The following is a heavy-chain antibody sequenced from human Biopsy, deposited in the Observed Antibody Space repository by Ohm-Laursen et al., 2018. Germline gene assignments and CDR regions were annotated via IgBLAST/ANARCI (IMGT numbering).Heavy chain of an antibody. V-gene: IGHV4-59*01. D-gene: IGHD2-8*02. CDR3: ARDRIAYCTATSRDNFGLDV. J-gene: IGHJ6*02. CDR2: INHSGHT. CDR1: SASINLYY. Sequence: SETLSLTCTVSSASINLYYWGWIRQSPGKGLEWIGYINHSGHTNYNPSLKSRLTMSVDTSKNQFSLKLTSVTAAGTAVYYCARDRIAYCTATSRDNFGLDVWGQGTTVTVSS.